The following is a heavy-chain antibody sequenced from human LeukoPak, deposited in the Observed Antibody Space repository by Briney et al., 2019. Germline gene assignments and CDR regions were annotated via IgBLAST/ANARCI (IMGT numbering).Heavy chain of an antibody. J-gene: IGHJ4*02. D-gene: IGHD2-15*01. CDR1: GFTFSSYG. V-gene: IGHV3-30*18. CDR2: ISYDGSNK. CDR3: AKDYGGISTYCS. Sequence: GGSLRLSCAASGFTFSSYGMHWVRQAPGKGLEWVAVISYDGSNKYYADSVKGRFTISRDNSKNTLYLQMNSLRAEDTAVYYCAKDYGGISTYCSWGQGTLVTVSS.